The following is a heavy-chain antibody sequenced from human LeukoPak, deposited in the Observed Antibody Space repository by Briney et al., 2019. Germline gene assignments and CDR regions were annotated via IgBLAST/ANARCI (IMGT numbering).Heavy chain of an antibody. D-gene: IGHD2-15*01. J-gene: IGHJ5*01. CDR3: ARDRGCRGGTCYASKYNWFDP. CDR1: DNRFDTSG. V-gene: IGHV1-18*01. CDR2: ISAYNGQR. Sequence: ASVRASCKPSDNRFDTSGFNWVRQAPGQGLEWVGWISAYNGQRKNAQKFQGRVTMTTDASTKTVYMELRSLRFDDTAVYLCARDRGCRGGTCYASKYNWFDPWGQGTLVTVSS.